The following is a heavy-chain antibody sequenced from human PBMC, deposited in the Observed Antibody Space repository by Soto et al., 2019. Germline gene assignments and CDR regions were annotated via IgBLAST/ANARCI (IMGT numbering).Heavy chain of an antibody. V-gene: IGHV5-51*01. D-gene: IGHD2-21*02. CDR1: GYSFTSYW. CDR2: IYPGDSDT. J-gene: IGHJ3*02. Sequence: GESLKISCRGSGYSFTSYWIGWVRQMPGKGLEWMGIIYPGDSDTRYSPSFQGQVAISADKSISTAYLQWSSLKASDTAMYYCARRRYCGGDCSRSAFVIWGQGTMVTVSS. CDR3: ARRRYCGGDCSRSAFVI.